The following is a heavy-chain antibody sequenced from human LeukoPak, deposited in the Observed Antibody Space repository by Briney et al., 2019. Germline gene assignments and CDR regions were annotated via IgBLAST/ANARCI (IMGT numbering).Heavy chain of an antibody. J-gene: IGHJ4*02. CDR2: ISSTDAGT. CDR3: AGGHSSGYYPIDY. Sequence: GGSLRLSCAASGFSLSSYAMSWVRQAPGKGLEWVSAISSTDAGTYHADSVRGRFTISRDSSKNTLYLQMNSLRVEDTAVYYCAGGHSSGYYPIDYWGQGTLVTVSS. V-gene: IGHV3-23*01. D-gene: IGHD3-22*01. CDR1: GFSLSSYA.